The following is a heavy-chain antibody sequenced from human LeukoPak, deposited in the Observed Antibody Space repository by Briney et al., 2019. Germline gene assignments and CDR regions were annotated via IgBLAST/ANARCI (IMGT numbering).Heavy chain of an antibody. J-gene: IGHJ5*02. CDR1: GDSITGDY. Sequence: PSETLSLTCSVSGDSITGDYWGWSRQPPRGRVEWMGNIYYTGTTYYNPPLQSRLTISVDTSKDQFSLRLSSVTEADTAIYYCARRVTVSATNWFDPWGQGTLVTVSS. CDR3: ARRVTVSATNWFDP. V-gene: IGHV4-59*01. CDR2: IYYTGTT. D-gene: IGHD5/OR15-5a*01.